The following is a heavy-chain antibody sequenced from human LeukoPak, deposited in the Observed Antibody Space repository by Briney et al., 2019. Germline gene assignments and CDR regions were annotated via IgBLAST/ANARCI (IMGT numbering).Heavy chain of an antibody. D-gene: IGHD1-26*01. V-gene: IGHV1-69*05. CDR2: IILIFGTA. J-gene: IGHJ4*02. Sequence: GASVKVSCKASGGTFSSYAISWVRQAPGQGLEWMGGIILIFGTANYAQKFQGRVTITTDESTSTAYMELSSLRSEDTAVYYCATYSGSYYPFDYWGQGTLVTVSS. CDR1: GGTFSSYA. CDR3: ATYSGSYYPFDY.